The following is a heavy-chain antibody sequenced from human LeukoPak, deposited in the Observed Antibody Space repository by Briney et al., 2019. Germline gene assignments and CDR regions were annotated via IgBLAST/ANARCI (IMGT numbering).Heavy chain of an antibody. CDR1: GYTFTSYA. J-gene: IGHJ4*02. Sequence: ASVKVSCKASGYTFTSYAMHWVRQAPGQGLEWMGWINPNSGGTNYAQKFQGRVTMTRDTSISTAYMELSRLRSDDTAVYYCARDIAVAGELGFDYWGQGTLVTVSS. CDR3: ARDIAVAGELGFDY. V-gene: IGHV1-2*02. CDR2: INPNSGGT. D-gene: IGHD6-19*01.